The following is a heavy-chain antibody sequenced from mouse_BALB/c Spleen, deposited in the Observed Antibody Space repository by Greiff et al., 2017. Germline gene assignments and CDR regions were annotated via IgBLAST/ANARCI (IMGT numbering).Heavy chain of an antibody. D-gene: IGHD1-1*01. CDR1: GFAFSSYD. CDR2: ISSGGGST. J-gene: IGHJ2*01. CDR3: ASPYYGSYFDY. Sequence: EVQRVESGGGLVKPGGSLKLSCAASGFAFSSYDMSWVRQTPEKRLEWVAYISSGGGSTYYPDTVKGRFTISRDNAKNTLYLQMSSLKSEDTAMYYCASPYYGSYFDYWGQGTTLTVSS. V-gene: IGHV5-12-1*01.